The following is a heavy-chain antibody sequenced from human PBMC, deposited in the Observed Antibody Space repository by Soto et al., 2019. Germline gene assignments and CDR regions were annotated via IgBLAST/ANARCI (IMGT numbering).Heavy chain of an antibody. CDR1: GGTFSSYA. Sequence: SVKVSCKASGGTFSSYAISWVRQAPGQGLEWMGGIIPIFGTANYAQKFQGRVTITADESTSTAYMELSSLRSEDTAVYYCAWMRAQYSYGSGSSPFPLDYWGQGTLVTVSS. CDR2: IIPIFGTA. CDR3: AWMRAQYSYGSGSSPFPLDY. V-gene: IGHV1-69*13. D-gene: IGHD3-10*01. J-gene: IGHJ4*02.